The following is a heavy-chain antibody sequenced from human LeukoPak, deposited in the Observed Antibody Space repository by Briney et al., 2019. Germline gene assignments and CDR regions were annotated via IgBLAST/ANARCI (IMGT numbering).Heavy chain of an antibody. CDR2: ISAYNGNT. Sequence: GASVKDYCKASGYTFTSYGISWVREAPGQGLEWMGWISAYNGNTYYAQKLQGRVTMTTDTSTSTAYMELRSLRSDDTAVYYCAREGRYYYYYMDVWGKGTTVTVSS. CDR3: AREGRYYYYYMDV. V-gene: IGHV1-18*01. CDR1: GYTFTSYG. J-gene: IGHJ6*03.